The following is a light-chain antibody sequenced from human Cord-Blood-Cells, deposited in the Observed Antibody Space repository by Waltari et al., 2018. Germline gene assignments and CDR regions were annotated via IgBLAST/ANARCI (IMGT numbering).Light chain of an antibody. CDR3: SSYTSSSTYV. CDR2: DVS. V-gene: IGLV2-14*01. Sequence: QSALTQPASVSGSPGQSITISCTGPSSDVGGYNYVSWYQQHPGKAPKLLIYDVSNRPSGVSNRFSGSKSGNTDSLTISGLQAENEADYYCSSYTSSSTYVCGTGTKVTVL. CDR1: SSDVGGYNY. J-gene: IGLJ1*01.